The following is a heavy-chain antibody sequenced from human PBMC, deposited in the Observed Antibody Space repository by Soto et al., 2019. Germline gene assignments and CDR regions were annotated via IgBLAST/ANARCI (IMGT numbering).Heavy chain of an antibody. CDR2: MRSDGSNK. D-gene: IGHD2-2*01. J-gene: IGHJ1*01. Sequence: GGSLRLSCEASGFIFSNYDMYWVRQGPGKGLEWVALMRSDGSNKYYVDSVKGRFTISRDNSKNMLFLQMDSLRAEDTAVYYCARAHISSEISMPQTFHHWGPGTLVTVS. CDR1: GFIFSNYD. V-gene: IGHV3-33*01. CDR3: ARAHISSEISMPQTFHH.